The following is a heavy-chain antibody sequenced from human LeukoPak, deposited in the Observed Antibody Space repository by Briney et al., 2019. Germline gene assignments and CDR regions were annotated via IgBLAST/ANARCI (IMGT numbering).Heavy chain of an antibody. V-gene: IGHV4-31*03. D-gene: IGHD3-16*02. J-gene: IGHJ3*02. CDR3: ARGGESLRLGELSPFAAFDI. CDR2: TYYSGST. Sequence: KASQTLSLTCTVSGGSISSGGYYWSWIRQHPGKGLEWIGYTYYSGSTYYNPSLKSRVTISVDASKNQFSLKLSSVTAADTAVYYCARGGESLRLGELSPFAAFDIWGQGTMVTVSS. CDR1: GGSISSGGYY.